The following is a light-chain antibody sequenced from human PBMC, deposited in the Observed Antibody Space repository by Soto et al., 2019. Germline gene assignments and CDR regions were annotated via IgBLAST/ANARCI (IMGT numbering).Light chain of an antibody. J-gene: IGKJ5*01. V-gene: IGKV1-39*01. CDR2: TSS. CDR1: QSIGRN. CDR3: QQRSNWPDA. Sequence: DIQMTQSTASLSAYVGERVSLCWRASQSIGRNLNWYQQKPGKAPTLLIFTSSSLQSGVPSRFSGSGSGTDFILTISSLQPEDFAVYYCQQRSNWPDAFGQGTRLEIK.